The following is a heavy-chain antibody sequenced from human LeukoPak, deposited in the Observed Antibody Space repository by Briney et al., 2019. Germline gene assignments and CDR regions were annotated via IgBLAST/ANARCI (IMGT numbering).Heavy chain of an antibody. CDR2: ISYDGSNK. D-gene: IGHD6-19*01. CDR3: AKDRRGLAVAAPFDY. V-gene: IGHV3-30*18. Sequence: PGGSLRLSCAASGFTFSSYGMHWVRQAPGKGLEWEAVISYDGSNKYYADSVKGRFTISRDNSKNTLYLQMNSLRAEDTAVYYCAKDRRGLAVAAPFDYWGQGTLVTVSS. J-gene: IGHJ4*02. CDR1: GFTFSSYG.